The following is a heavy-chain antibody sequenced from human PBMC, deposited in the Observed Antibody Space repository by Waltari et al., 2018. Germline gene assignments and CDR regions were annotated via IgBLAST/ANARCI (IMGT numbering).Heavy chain of an antibody. Sequence: QVQLVQSGAEAKKPGSSVKVSCKASGGTFRSYAISWVRQAPGQGLEWMGGIIPIFGTANYAQKFQGRVTITADESTSTAYMELSSLRSEDTAVYYCARDEGVQGVIILHRGGMDVWGQGTTVTVSS. CDR3: ARDEGVQGVIILHRGGMDV. J-gene: IGHJ6*02. CDR2: IIPIFGTA. CDR1: GGTFRSYA. D-gene: IGHD3-10*01. V-gene: IGHV1-69*13.